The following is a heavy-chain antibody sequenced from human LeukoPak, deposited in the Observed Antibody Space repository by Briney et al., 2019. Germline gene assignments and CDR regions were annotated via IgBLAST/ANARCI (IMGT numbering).Heavy chain of an antibody. CDR3: ARGMLYYDILTGYRDYYMDV. CDR1: GGSISSGSYY. D-gene: IGHD3-9*01. V-gene: IGHV4-61*02. Sequence: SETLSLTCTVSGGSISSGSYYWSWIRQPAGKGLEWIGRIYTSGSTNYNPSLKSRVTISVDTSKNQFSLKLSSVTAADTAVYYCARGMLYYDILTGYRDYYMDVWGKGTTVTISS. CDR2: IYTSGST. J-gene: IGHJ6*03.